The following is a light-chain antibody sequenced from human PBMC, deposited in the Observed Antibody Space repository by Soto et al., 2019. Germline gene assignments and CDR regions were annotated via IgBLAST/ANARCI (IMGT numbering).Light chain of an antibody. CDR3: SSYAGNNNWV. J-gene: IGLJ3*02. CDR2: EVS. V-gene: IGLV2-8*01. Sequence: QSALTQPPSASGSPGQSVTISCTGTSSDVGGYNYVSWYQQHPGKAPKLMIFEVSKRPSGVPDRFSGSKSGNTASLTVSGIQAEDEADYYYSSYAGNNNWVFGGGTKLTVL. CDR1: SSDVGGYNY.